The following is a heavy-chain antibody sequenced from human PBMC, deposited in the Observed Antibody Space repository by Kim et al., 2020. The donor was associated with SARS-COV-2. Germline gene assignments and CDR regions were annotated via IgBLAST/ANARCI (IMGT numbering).Heavy chain of an antibody. D-gene: IGHD3-10*01. CDR3: ARGYGSGSPYGMDV. Sequence: SETLSLTCAVSGGSISSGGYSWSWIRQPPGKGLEWIGYIYYSGSTYYNPSLKSRVTISVDRSKNQFSLKLSSVTAAATAAYYGARGYGSGSPYGMDVWG. V-gene: IGHV4-30-2*01. CDR1: GGSISSGGYS. CDR2: IYYSGST. J-gene: IGHJ6*02.